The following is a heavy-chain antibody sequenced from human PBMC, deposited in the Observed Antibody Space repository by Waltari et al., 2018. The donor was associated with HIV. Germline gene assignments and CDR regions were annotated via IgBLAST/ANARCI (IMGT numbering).Heavy chain of an antibody. Sequence: QVKLQKWGAGLLKSSETLSLTCAVYGGSFSGYYWSWIRTPPGKGLEWIGEIYHSGSTNYNPSLKSRVTISVDTSKNQFSLKLSSVTAADTAVYYCARGRWTMVRGVIQAYYYYYGMDVWVQGTTVTVSS. CDR1: GGSFSGYY. CDR3: ARGRWTMVRGVIQAYYYYYGMDV. CDR2: IYHSGST. D-gene: IGHD3-10*01. V-gene: IGHV4-34*01. J-gene: IGHJ6*02.